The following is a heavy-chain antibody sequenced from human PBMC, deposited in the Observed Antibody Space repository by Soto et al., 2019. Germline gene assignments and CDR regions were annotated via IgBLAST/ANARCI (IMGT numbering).Heavy chain of an antibody. Sequence: GGSLRLSCAASGFTFSSYAMSWVRQSPGKGLEWVSTISGSGGSTYYADSVKGRFTISRDNSKNTLYLQMNSLRAEDTAVYYCAKDRLRFLEWPKYYFDYWGQGTLVTVSS. CDR2: ISGSGGST. CDR1: GFTFSSYA. CDR3: AKDRLRFLEWPKYYFDY. D-gene: IGHD3-3*01. J-gene: IGHJ4*02. V-gene: IGHV3-23*01.